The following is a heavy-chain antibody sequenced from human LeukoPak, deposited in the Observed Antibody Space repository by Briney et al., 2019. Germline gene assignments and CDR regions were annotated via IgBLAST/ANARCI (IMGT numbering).Heavy chain of an antibody. V-gene: IGHV3-23*01. CDR2: ISGSGGST. D-gene: IGHD2-15*01. J-gene: IGHJ4*02. CDR1: GFTFSSYA. CDR3: AKDSVVVVAATLFDY. Sequence: GGSLRLSCAASGFTFSSYAMSWVRQAPGKGLEWVSAISGSGGSTYYADSVKGRFTISRDNSKNTLYLQMNSPRAEDTAVYYCAKDSVVVVAATLFDYWGQGTLVTVSS.